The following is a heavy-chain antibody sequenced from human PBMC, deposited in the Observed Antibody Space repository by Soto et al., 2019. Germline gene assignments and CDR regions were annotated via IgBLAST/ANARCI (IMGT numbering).Heavy chain of an antibody. Sequence: LRLSCAASGFTFSSYAMSWVRQAPGKGLEWVSAISGSGGSTYYADSVKGRFTISRDNSKNTLYLQMNSLRAEDTAVYYCAKAFPYYYDSSGYPKAPFDYWGQGTLVTVSS. V-gene: IGHV3-23*01. D-gene: IGHD3-22*01. CDR2: ISGSGGST. J-gene: IGHJ4*02. CDR3: AKAFPYYYDSSGYPKAPFDY. CDR1: GFTFSSYA.